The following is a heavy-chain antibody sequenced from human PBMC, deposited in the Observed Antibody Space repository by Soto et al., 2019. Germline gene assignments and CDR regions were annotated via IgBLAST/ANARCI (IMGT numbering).Heavy chain of an antibody. Sequence: ASVKVSCKASGYTFTSYDINWVRQATGQGLEWMGWMNPNSGNTGYAQKFQGRVTMTRNTSISTAYMELSSLRSEDTAVYYCARGSSGWYSLTLYCFDPWGQGTLVTVSS. D-gene: IGHD6-19*01. CDR1: GYTFTSYD. V-gene: IGHV1-8*01. CDR3: ARGSSGWYSLTLYCFDP. J-gene: IGHJ5*02. CDR2: MNPNSGNT.